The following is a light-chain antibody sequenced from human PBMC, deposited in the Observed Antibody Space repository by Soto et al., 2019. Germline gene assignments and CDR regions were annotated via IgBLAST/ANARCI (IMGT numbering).Light chain of an antibody. CDR3: QQRSNWPGT. V-gene: IGKV3-11*01. CDR2: DAS. Sequence: EIGLTQSPATLSLSPGERSTLSCRATQSVRSSLAWYLQQPGQAPRLLIYDASKRATGIPARFSGSGSGTDFTITISSLEPKDFAVSYCQQRSNWPGTFGQGTKVEIK. CDR1: QSVRSS. J-gene: IGKJ1*01.